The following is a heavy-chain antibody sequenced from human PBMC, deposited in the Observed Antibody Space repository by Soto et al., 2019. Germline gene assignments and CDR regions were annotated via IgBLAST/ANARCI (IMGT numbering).Heavy chain of an antibody. V-gene: IGHV3-21*01. J-gene: IGHJ4*02. CDR2: ITIHSVYI. CDR1: GFAFDVHS. Sequence: KPGGSLRLSCEASGFAFDVHSMNWVRQVPGRGLEWVASITIHSVYIWYADSVRGRFTISRDNAKNSVYLQLSGLRDDDTAVYYCARGVSYDERGLCLRLVFDYWGQGALVTVSS. CDR3: ARGVSYDERGLCLRLVFDY. D-gene: IGHD3-22*01.